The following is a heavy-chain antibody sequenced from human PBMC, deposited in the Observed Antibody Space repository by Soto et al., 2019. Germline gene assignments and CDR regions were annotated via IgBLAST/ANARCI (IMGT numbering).Heavy chain of an antibody. Sequence: PGGSLRLSCAASGFTVSSNYMSWVRQAPGKGLEWVSVIYSGGSTYYADSVKGRFTISRDNSKNTLYLQMNSLRAEDTAVYYCAXVSLGYYDSSGYYYFDYWGQGTLVTVSS. V-gene: IGHV3-53*01. J-gene: IGHJ4*02. CDR2: IYSGGST. CDR1: GFTVSSNY. D-gene: IGHD3-22*01. CDR3: AXVSLGYYDSSGYYYFDY.